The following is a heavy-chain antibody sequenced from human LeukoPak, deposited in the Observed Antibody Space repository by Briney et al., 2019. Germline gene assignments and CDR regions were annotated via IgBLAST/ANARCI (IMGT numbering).Heavy chain of an antibody. Sequence: GGSLRLSCAASGFTFSSYSMNWVRQAPGKGLEWVSYITSSSATIYYADSVKGRFTISRDNAKNSLYLQMNSLGDEDTAVYYCARVNREIGYYYEEYWGQGSLVTVSS. CDR2: ITSSSATI. J-gene: IGHJ4*02. V-gene: IGHV3-48*02. CDR1: GFTFSSYS. CDR3: ARVNREIGYYYEEY. D-gene: IGHD3-22*01.